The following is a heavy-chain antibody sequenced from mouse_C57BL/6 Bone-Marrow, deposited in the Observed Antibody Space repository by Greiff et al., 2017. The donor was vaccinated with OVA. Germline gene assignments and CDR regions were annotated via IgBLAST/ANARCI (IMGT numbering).Heavy chain of an antibody. CDR1: GYTFTSYG. CDR2: IYPRSGNT. J-gene: IGHJ2*01. CDR3: ARVGYCFDY. Sequence: VKLMESGAELARPGASVKLSCKASGYTFTSYGISWVKQRTGQGLEWIGEIYPRSGNTYYNEKFKGKATLTADKSSSTAYMELRSLTSEDSAVYFCARVGYCFDYWGQGTTLTVSS. V-gene: IGHV1-81*01.